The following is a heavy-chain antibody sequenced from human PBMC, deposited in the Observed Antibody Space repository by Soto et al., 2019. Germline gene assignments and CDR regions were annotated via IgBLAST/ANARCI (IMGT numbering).Heavy chain of an antibody. CDR2: ISGSGAGT. J-gene: IGHJ4*02. V-gene: IGHV3-23*01. Sequence: DVQLLESGGGLVQPGGSLRLSCAASGFTFSSYAMSWVRQAPGKGLEWVSAISGSGAGTYYADSVKGRFTISRDNSKNTLYLQMNSLRAEDTAVYYCANSIAAAGIAMDYWGQGTLVTVSS. D-gene: IGHD6-13*01. CDR3: ANSIAAAGIAMDY. CDR1: GFTFSSYA.